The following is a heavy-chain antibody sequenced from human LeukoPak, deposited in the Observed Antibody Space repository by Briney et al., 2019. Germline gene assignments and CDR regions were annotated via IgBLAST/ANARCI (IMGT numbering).Heavy chain of an antibody. J-gene: IGHJ4*02. CDR3: ARRPSGSTEIDY. CDR1: GYTFTSYG. CDR2: ISAYNGNT. V-gene: IGHV1-18*01. D-gene: IGHD1-26*01. Sequence: ASVKVSCKASGYTFTSYGISWVRQAPGQGLEWMGWISAYNGNTNYAQKLQGRVTMTTDTYTTTAYMELTSLRSDDTAVYYCARRPSGSTEIDYWGQGTLVTVSS.